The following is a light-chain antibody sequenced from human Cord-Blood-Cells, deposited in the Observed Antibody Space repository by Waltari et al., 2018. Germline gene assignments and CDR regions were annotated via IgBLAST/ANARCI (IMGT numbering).Light chain of an antibody. CDR1: QSISSY. Sequence: DIQMTQSPSSLSASVGDRVTITCRVSQSISSYLNWYQQKPGKAPKVLIYAASSLQSGGPSRFSGSGSGAYFTLTISSLQPEDVATYYCQQSYSTPCTFGQGTNVEIK. J-gene: IGKJ1*01. CDR3: QQSYSTPCT. CDR2: AAS. V-gene: IGKV1-39*01.